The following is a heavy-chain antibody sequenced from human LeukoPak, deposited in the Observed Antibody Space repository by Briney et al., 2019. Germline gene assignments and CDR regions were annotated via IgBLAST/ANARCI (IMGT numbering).Heavy chain of an antibody. CDR2: IYSGSST. CDR1: GFSVSSNY. CDR3: AKCGNSGCHLIDY. J-gene: IGHJ4*02. D-gene: IGHD5-12*01. V-gene: IGHV3-53*01. Sequence: GGSLRLSCAASGFSVSSNYMSWVRQAPGMGLEWVSVIYSGSSTNYADSVKGRFTISRDNSKSTLYLQMDSLRAEDTAVYYCAKCGNSGCHLIDYWGQGTLVTVSS.